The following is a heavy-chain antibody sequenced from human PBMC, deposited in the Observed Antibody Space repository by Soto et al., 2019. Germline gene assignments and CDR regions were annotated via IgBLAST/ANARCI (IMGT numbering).Heavy chain of an antibody. D-gene: IGHD6-19*01. J-gene: IGHJ4*02. CDR2: IYWNDDK. V-gene: IGHV2-5*01. CDR1: GVSLSPSGVG. CDR3: VHIAPDSSGWYYFDY. Sequence: SGATLVNPTQTLMQHCTFSGVSLSPSGVGVGWIRQHPGKALEWLALIYWNDDKRYSPSLKSRLTITKDTSKNQVVLTKTNMDPVDTATYYCVHIAPDSSGWYYFDYWGQGILVTVSS.